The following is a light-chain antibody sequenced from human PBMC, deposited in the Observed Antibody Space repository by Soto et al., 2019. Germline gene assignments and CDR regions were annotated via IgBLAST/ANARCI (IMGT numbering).Light chain of an antibody. Sequence: QSVLAQPPSVSGAPGQRVTIPCTGSSSNIGAGYDVHWYQQSPGTAPKLLIYASSIRPSGVPDRISGSKSGTSASLAISGLQAEDEADYYCHAYDSSLDAFVFGTGTKLTVL. CDR2: ASS. CDR3: HAYDSSLDAFV. V-gene: IGLV1-40*01. CDR1: SSNIGAGYD. J-gene: IGLJ1*01.